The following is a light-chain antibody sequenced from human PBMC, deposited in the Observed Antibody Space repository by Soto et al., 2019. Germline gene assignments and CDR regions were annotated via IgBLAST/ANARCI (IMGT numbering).Light chain of an antibody. V-gene: IGLV2-14*01. J-gene: IGLJ1*01. Sequence: QSALTQPASVSGSPGQSIAISCSGTSSDVGGFNFVSWYQQYPGRAPKLIIHEVTNRPSGISDRFSGSKSGNTASLTISGLRADDEADYYCSSYTTYNTRVFGTGTKLTVL. CDR2: EVT. CDR1: SSDVGGFNF. CDR3: SSYTTYNTRV.